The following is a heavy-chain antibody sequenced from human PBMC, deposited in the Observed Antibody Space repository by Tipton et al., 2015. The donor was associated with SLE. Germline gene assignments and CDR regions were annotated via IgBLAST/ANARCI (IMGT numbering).Heavy chain of an antibody. D-gene: IGHD2-2*01. V-gene: IGHV3-7*01. CDR1: GFTFSNYW. Sequence: SLRLSCAASGFTFSNYWMSWVRQAPGKGLEWVAKIKQDGSEEYYVDSVKGRFTISRDNAKNSLYLQMNSLRAEDTAVYYCARDEILPADRHWYFDLWGRGTLVTVSS. CDR2: IKQDGSEE. CDR3: ARDEILPADRHWYFDL. J-gene: IGHJ2*01.